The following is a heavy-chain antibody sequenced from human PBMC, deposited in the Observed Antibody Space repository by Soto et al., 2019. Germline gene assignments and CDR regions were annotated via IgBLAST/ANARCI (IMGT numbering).Heavy chain of an antibody. J-gene: IGHJ4*02. V-gene: IGHV3-23*01. CDR3: AHDGDHVY. CDR1: GFSFSSYA. CDR2: ITGGGYTT. Sequence: EVQLLESGGGLVQPGGSLRLSCTASGFSFSSYAMSWVRQAPGKGLEWVSQITGGGYTTNYADSVKGRFTISRDNSKNTLYLQLNRLIADDTAVYYCAHDGDHVYWGQGTLVTVSS. D-gene: IGHD4-17*01.